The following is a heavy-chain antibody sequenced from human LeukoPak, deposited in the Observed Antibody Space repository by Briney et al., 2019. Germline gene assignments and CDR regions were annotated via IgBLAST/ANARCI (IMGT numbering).Heavy chain of an antibody. J-gene: IGHJ4*02. CDR3: AKIGSSPIDY. D-gene: IGHD6-13*01. CDR2: ILFDGKNK. Sequence: GGSLRLSCTASGFTFSKYSMHWVRQAPGKGLEWVTIILFDGKNKYYADSVKGRFTISRDNSKNTLYLQMNSLRAEDTAVYHCAKIGSSPIDYWGQGTLVTVSS. V-gene: IGHV3-30*04. CDR1: GFTFSKYS.